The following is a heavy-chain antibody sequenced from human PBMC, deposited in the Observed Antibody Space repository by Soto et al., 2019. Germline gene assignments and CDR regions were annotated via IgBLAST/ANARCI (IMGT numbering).Heavy chain of an antibody. V-gene: IGHV3-23*01. CDR1: GFTFKTFA. CDR3: ARDRGGALDS. J-gene: IGHJ4*02. D-gene: IGHD2-15*01. Sequence: EVLLLESGGGLVQPGGSLRLSCAASGFTFKTFAMTWVRQAPGKGLEWVSALSGSGSLSYYADSVKGRFTISRDNSKNTMYLQMNNLRVDETAVYFCARDRGGALDSWGQGTLVTVSS. CDR2: LSGSGSLS.